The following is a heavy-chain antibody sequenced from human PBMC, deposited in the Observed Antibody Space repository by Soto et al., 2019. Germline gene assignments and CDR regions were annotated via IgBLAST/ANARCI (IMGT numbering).Heavy chain of an antibody. CDR1: GDSIGAHD. J-gene: IGHJ5*02. V-gene: IGHV4-59*11. CDR3: ARSVFP. Sequence: SETLCLTCPVSGDSIGAHDWTWVRRPPGKGLEWIGYVYYTGTTNYNPSLKSRLTISVDTSKNQFSLKLTSVTAADTAVYYCARSVFPWGQGTLVTVSS. CDR2: VYYTGTT.